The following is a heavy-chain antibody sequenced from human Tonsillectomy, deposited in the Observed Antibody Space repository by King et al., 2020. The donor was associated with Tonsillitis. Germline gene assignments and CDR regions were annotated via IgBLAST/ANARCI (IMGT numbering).Heavy chain of an antibody. CDR3: VRQGGIPNAFDL. D-gene: IGHD3-16*01. V-gene: IGHV4-30-4*01. J-gene: IGHJ3*01. CDR1: GDSVSIGNYY. CDR2: IYSSGRP. Sequence: QLQESGPGLVKASQTLSLICTVSGDSVSIGNYYWSWIRQPPGRGLEWIGYIYSSGRPYYSPSFESRATISSDASNNQFSLELTSVTVADTAVYFCVRQGGIPNAFDLWGQGTMVTVSS.